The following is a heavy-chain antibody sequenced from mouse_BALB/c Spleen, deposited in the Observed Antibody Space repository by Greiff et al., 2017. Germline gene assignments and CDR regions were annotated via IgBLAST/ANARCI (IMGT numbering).Heavy chain of an antibody. Sequence: QVQLQQPGAELVMPGASVKMSCKASGYTFTDYWMHWVKQRPGQGLEWIGAIDTSDSYTSYNQKFKGKATLTVDESTSTAYMQLSSLTSEDSAVYYCARQGKYHWYFDVWGAGTTVTVSS. V-gene: IGHV1-69*01. CDR2: IDTSDSYT. D-gene: IGHD2-10*02. J-gene: IGHJ1*01. CDR1: GYTFTDYW. CDR3: ARQGKYHWYFDV.